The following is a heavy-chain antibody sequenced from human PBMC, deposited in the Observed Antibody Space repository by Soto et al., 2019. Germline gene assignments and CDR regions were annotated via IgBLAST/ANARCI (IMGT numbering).Heavy chain of an antibody. J-gene: IGHJ4*02. Sequence: GGSLRLSCAASGFTFSNYAMTWVRQAPGKGLEWVSALSGSGVSTYYADSVTGRFTISRDNSKNTVYLQINALRAEDTAVYYCARDFSMVIVAPGYWGQGTLVTVSS. CDR3: ARDFSMVIVAPGY. V-gene: IGHV3-23*01. D-gene: IGHD5-12*01. CDR1: GFTFSNYA. CDR2: LSGSGVST.